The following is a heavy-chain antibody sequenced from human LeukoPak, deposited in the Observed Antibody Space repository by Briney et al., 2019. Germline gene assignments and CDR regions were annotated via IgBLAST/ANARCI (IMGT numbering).Heavy chain of an antibody. D-gene: IGHD2-21*02. CDR3: AKEDGAHCGGDCYSDY. CDR2: ISGSGGST. V-gene: IGHV3-23*01. J-gene: IGHJ4*02. Sequence: GSLRLSFAASGFTFSSYAMSWVRQAPGKGLEWVSAISGSGGSTYYADSVKGRFTISRDNSKNTLYLQMNSLRAEDTAVYYCAKEDGAHCGGDCYSDYWGQGTLATVSS. CDR1: GFTFSSYA.